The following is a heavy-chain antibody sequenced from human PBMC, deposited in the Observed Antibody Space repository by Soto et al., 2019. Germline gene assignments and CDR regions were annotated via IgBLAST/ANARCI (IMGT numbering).Heavy chain of an antibody. CDR2: IRAYNGNT. V-gene: IGHV1-18*04. CDR3: ARVFGDSDFRAVDY. Sequence: GASVKGDWKSAGFAITIYGSTWVRQDTGQGLEWMGWIRAYNGNTNYVQNFKDRVAMTTDPSTRTAYMELRSLKSDDSAVYYCARVFGDSDFRAVDYWGQGTLVTVSS. D-gene: IGHD2-21*01. J-gene: IGHJ4*02. CDR1: GFAITIYG.